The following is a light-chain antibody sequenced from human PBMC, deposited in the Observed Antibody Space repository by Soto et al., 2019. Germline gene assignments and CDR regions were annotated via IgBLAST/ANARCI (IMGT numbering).Light chain of an antibody. CDR2: GAS. Sequence: EIVMTQSPATLSVSPGERATLSCRASQSVSNNLAWYQQKPGQAPRLLIYGASTSATGIPARFSGSGSGTEFTLTISSLQSEDFAVYYCQQFRTFGQGTKVEIK. CDR1: QSVSNN. CDR3: QQFRT. V-gene: IGKV3-15*01. J-gene: IGKJ1*01.